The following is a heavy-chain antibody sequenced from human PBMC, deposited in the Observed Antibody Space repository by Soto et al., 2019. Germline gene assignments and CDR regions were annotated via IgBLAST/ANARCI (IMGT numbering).Heavy chain of an antibody. J-gene: IGHJ4*02. D-gene: IGHD3-10*01. Sequence: SETLSLTGTVSGGSISSRSHYWGWIRQPPGKGLEWIGSIFHSGSTYYNPSLKSRVTMTTDTSTSTAYMELRSLRSDDTAVYYCARDRERGYFDYWGQGTLVTVSS. CDR2: IFHSGST. CDR3: ARDRERGYFDY. CDR1: GGSISSRSHY. V-gene: IGHV4-39*02.